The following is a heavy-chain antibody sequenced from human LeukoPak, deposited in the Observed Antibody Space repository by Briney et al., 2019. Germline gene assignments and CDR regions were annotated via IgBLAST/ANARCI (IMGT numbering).Heavy chain of an antibody. CDR2: ISYDGSNK. J-gene: IGHJ4*02. CDR3: ARDLSTVVTPSLQPGGQGPFFDY. D-gene: IGHD4-23*01. V-gene: IGHV3-30-3*01. Sequence: GGSLRLSCAASGFTFSSYAMHWVRQAPGKGLEWVAVISYDGSNKYYADSVKGRFTISRDNSKNTLYLQMNSLRAEDTAVYYCARDLSTVVTPSLQPGGQGPFFDYWGQGTLVTVSS. CDR1: GFTFSSYA.